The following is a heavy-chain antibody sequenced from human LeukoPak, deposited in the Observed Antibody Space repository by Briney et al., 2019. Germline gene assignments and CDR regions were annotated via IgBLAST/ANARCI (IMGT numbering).Heavy chain of an antibody. V-gene: IGHV4-59*12. CDR3: AREWGIAARGPFDY. Sequence: PSETLSLTCTLSGGSFSSYYWSWIRQPPGKGLEWIGYIYYSGSTYYNPSLKSRVTISVDTSKNQFSLKLSSVTAADTAVYYCAREWGIAARGPFDYWGQGTLVTVSS. J-gene: IGHJ4*02. CDR1: GGSFSSYY. D-gene: IGHD6-6*01. CDR2: IYYSGST.